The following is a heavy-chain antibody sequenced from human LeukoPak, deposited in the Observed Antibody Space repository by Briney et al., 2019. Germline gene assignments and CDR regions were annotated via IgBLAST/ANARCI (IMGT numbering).Heavy chain of an antibody. V-gene: IGHV1-18*01. D-gene: IGHD6-19*01. J-gene: IGHJ4*02. CDR1: GYTFTSYG. CDR3: TRAEYSNGWFDY. Sequence: ASVKVSCKASGYTFTSYGISWVRQAPGQGLEWMGWISAYNGNTNYAQKLQGRVTMTTDTSTSTAYMELRSLRSDDTAVYYCTRAEYSNGWFDYWGQGTLVTVSS. CDR2: ISAYNGNT.